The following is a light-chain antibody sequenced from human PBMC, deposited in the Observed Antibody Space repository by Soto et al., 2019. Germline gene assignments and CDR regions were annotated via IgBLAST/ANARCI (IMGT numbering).Light chain of an antibody. CDR1: QSVTAR. CDR3: QQDNSCSLT. J-gene: IGKJ4*01. CDR2: DAS. Sequence: DIQLTQSPSTLSASLTDRVTITCGASQSVTARLAWYQQKPGKAPKLLIYDASILERGVPSRFSGSGSGTEFTLTISSLQPDDFATYYCQQDNSCSLTFGGGTKVDI. V-gene: IGKV1-5*01.